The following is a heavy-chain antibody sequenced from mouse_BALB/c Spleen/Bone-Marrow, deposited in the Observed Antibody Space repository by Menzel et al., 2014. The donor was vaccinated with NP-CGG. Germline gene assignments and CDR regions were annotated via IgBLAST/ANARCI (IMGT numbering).Heavy chain of an antibody. Sequence: VQLQQSGAELATPGASVQMPCKASGYTFTSYWMHWVKQRPGQGLEWIGYIYPSTGYTEHNQKFKDKAIMTADKSSSTAYMQLSSLTSEDSAVYYCARDDYAYWGQGTLVTVSA. CDR3: ARDDYAY. CDR1: GYTFTSYW. CDR2: IYPSTGYT. V-gene: IGHV1-4*01. D-gene: IGHD2-4*01. J-gene: IGHJ3*01.